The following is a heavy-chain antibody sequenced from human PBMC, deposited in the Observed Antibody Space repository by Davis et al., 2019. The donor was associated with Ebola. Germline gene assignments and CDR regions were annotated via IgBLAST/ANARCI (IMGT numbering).Heavy chain of an antibody. Sequence: SETLSLTCTVSGGSIISSSSYWGWIRQPPRKGLEWNGSIYYSGITYYNPSLKSRVTISVDTSKNQFSLKLRSVTAADTAVYYCARQGWSGYSLRHWLDPWGRGTLVTVSS. D-gene: IGHD3-3*01. J-gene: IGHJ5*02. V-gene: IGHV4-39*01. CDR3: ARQGWSGYSLRHWLDP. CDR2: IYYSGIT. CDR1: GGSIISSSSY.